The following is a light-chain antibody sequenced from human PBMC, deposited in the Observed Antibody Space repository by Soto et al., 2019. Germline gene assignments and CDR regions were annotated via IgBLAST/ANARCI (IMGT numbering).Light chain of an antibody. V-gene: IGKV2-40*01. CDR1: QSLLDSEDGDTY. CDR3: QQYNNWPRT. J-gene: IGKJ1*01. CDR2: TLS. Sequence: DIVMTQTPLSLPVTPGEPASISCRSSQSLLDSEDGDTYLDWYLQRPGQSLQLLIYTLSYRASGVPDRFSGSGSGTDFTLRISRVEAEDFEVYYCQQYNNWPRTFGQGTKVDIK.